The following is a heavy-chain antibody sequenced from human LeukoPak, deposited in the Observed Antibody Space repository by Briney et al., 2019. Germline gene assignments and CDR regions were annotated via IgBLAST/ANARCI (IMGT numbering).Heavy chain of an antibody. CDR2: IYYSGST. Sequence: SETLSLTCTVSGGSINNSTYYWGWIRQPPGKGLEWIGSIYYSGSTYYKPSLKSRVTISVDTPKNQFSLKLSSVTAADTAVYYCAREWQYQFDYWGQGSLVTVSS. V-gene: IGHV4-39*02. CDR3: AREWQYQFDY. D-gene: IGHD4-11*01. J-gene: IGHJ4*02. CDR1: GGSINNSTYY.